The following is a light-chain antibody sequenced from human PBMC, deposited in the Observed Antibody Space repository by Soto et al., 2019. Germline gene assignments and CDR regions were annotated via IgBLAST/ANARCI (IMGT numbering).Light chain of an antibody. CDR3: QQRSNWPLT. CDR1: QSVSSS. CDR2: DAS. Sequence: EIVLTQSPATLSLSPGERATLSCGASQSVSSSLAWYQQKPGQAPRLLIYDASNRATGIPARFSGSGSGTDFILTISSLEPEDFAVYYCQQRSNWPLTFGQGTRLETK. J-gene: IGKJ5*01. V-gene: IGKV3-11*01.